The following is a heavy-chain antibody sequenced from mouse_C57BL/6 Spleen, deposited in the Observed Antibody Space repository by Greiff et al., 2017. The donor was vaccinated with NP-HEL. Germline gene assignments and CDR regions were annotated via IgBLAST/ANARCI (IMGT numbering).Heavy chain of an antibody. CDR2: IDPSDSEP. Sequence: QVQLKEPGAELVRPGSSVKLSCKASGYTFTSYWMHWVKQRPIQGLEWIGNIDPSDSEPHYNQKFKDKATLTVDKSSSTAYMQLSSLTSEDSAVYYCARGGGAWFAYWGQGTLVTVSA. D-gene: IGHD1-1*02. CDR3: ARGGGAWFAY. CDR1: GYTFTSYW. J-gene: IGHJ3*01. V-gene: IGHV1-52*01.